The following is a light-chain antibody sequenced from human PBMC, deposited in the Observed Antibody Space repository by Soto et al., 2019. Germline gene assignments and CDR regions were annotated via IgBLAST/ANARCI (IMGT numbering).Light chain of an antibody. CDR3: QQYNLYCT. CDR1: QTLDSW. Sequence: DIQMTQSPSTLSVSVGDRVTITCRASQTLDSWLAWYQQKPGKAPKLLVYYASTLESGAPSRLSGSGSGAQFTLTLRSLQPEDSATYFCQQYNLYCTFDQGTKVEIK. J-gene: IGKJ1*01. CDR2: YAS. V-gene: IGKV1-5*01.